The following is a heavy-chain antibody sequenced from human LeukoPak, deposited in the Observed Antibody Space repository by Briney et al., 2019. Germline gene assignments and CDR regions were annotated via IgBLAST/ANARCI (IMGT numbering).Heavy chain of an antibody. CDR1: GYTFTSYG. J-gene: IGHJ5*02. V-gene: IGHV1-18*04. Sequence: ASVKVSCKASGYTFTSYGISWVRQAPGQGLEWMGWISAYNGNTNYAQKLQGRVTMTTDTSTSTAYMELRSLRSDDTAVYYCARATVRGVITLWFDPWGQGTLVTVSS. CDR2: ISAYNGNT. D-gene: IGHD3-10*01. CDR3: ARATVRGVITLWFDP.